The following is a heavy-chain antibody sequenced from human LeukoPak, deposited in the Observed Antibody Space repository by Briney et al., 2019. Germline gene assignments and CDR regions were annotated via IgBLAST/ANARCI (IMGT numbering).Heavy chain of an antibody. Sequence: ASVKVSCKASGYTFTSYGISWVRQAPGQGLEWMGWISAYNGNTNYAQKLQGRVTMTTDTSTSTAYMELRSLRSEDTAVYYCARDAKDSSGSYYYYYGMDVWGQGTTVTVSS. V-gene: IGHV1-18*01. CDR2: ISAYNGNT. CDR3: ARDAKDSSGSYYYYYGMDV. J-gene: IGHJ6*02. CDR1: GYTFTSYG. D-gene: IGHD6-19*01.